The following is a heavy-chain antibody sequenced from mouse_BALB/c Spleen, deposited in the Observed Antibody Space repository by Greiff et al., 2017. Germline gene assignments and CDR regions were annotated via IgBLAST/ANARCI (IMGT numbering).Heavy chain of an antibody. V-gene: IGHV3-6*02. Sequence: VQLKESGPGLVKPSQSLSLTCSVTGYSITSGYYWNWIRQFPGNKLEWMGYISYDGSNNYNPSLKNRISITRDTSKNQFFLKLNSVTTEDTATYYCASGWAWFAYWGQGTLVTVSA. CDR2: ISYDGSN. CDR1: GYSITSGYY. J-gene: IGHJ3*01. CDR3: ASGWAWFAY. D-gene: IGHD1-2*01.